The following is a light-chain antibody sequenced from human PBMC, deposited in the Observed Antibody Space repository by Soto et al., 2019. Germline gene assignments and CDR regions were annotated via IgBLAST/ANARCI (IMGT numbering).Light chain of an antibody. CDR2: EVN. Sequence: QSVLTQPASVSGSPGQSITISCTGTSSDIGYYDYVSWYQHHSGKAPKLIIYEVNNRPSGVSNRFSGSKSVNTASLTISGLQAEDEADYYCSSHSSSSAYYVFGPGTKVTVL. CDR1: SSDIGYYDY. V-gene: IGLV2-14*01. CDR3: SSHSSSSAYYV. J-gene: IGLJ1*01.